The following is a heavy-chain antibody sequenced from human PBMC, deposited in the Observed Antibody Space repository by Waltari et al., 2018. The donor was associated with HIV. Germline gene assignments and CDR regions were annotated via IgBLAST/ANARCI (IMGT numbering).Heavy chain of an antibody. CDR1: GGSISSGGYY. V-gene: IGHV4-31*03. CDR2: IYYSGST. J-gene: IGHJ4*02. CDR3: ARGTLGYYGSGSYLFCDY. Sequence: QVQLQESGPGLVKPSQTLSLTCTVSGGSISSGGYYWSWIRQTPGKGLEWIGYIYYSGSTYYNPSLKSRVTISVDTSKNQFSLKLSSVTAADTAVYYCARGTLGYYGSGSYLFCDYWGQGTLVTVSS. D-gene: IGHD3-10*01.